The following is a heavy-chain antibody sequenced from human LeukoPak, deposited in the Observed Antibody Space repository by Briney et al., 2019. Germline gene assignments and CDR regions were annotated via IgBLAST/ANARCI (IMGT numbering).Heavy chain of an antibody. CDR3: ARGHPPITMVRGDPDY. J-gene: IGHJ4*02. V-gene: IGHV1-8*01. D-gene: IGHD3-10*01. CDR1: GYTFTSYD. CDR2: MNPNSGNT. Sequence: ASVKVSCKASGYTFTSYDINWVRQATGQGLEWMGWMNPNSGNTGYAQKFQGRVTMTRNTSISTAYMELSSLRSEDTAVYYCARGHPPITMVRGDPDYWGQGTLVTVSS.